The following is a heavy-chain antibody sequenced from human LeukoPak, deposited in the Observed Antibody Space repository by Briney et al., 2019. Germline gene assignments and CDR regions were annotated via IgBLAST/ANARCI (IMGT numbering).Heavy chain of an antibody. CDR2: IYHSGST. J-gene: IGHJ3*02. V-gene: IGHV4-4*02. Sequence: SETLSLTCAVSGGSISSSNWWSWVRQPPGKGLEWIGEIYHSGSTNYNPSLKSRVTISVDKSKNQFSLKLSSVTAADTAVYYCARDGTQSVAGGRGAFDIWGQGTMVTVSS. D-gene: IGHD6-19*01. CDR1: GGSISSSNW. CDR3: ARDGTQSVAGGRGAFDI.